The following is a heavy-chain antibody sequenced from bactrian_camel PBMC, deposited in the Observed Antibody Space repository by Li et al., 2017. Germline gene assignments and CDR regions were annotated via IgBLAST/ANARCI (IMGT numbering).Heavy chain of an antibody. J-gene: IGHJ4*01. Sequence: HVQLVESGGGLVQPGGSLRLSCAASGFTFSSAYMTWVRQAPGKGLEWVSSINTGNGDQWVVDSVKGRFTISHDNAKDTVYLQMNSLKSEDTALYYCATYRCSSGYCNIGLEFNYWGQGTQVTVS. CDR1: GFTFSSAY. D-gene: IGHD2*01. CDR3: ATYRCSSGYCNIGLEFNY. CDR2: INTGNGDQ. V-gene: IGHV3-2*01.